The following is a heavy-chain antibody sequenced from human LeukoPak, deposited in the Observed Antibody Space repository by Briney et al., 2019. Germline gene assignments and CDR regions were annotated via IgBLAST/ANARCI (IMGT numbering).Heavy chain of an antibody. D-gene: IGHD1-26*01. CDR2: ISAGGSAT. J-gene: IGHJ5*02. V-gene: IGHV3-23*01. Sequence: GGSLRLSGTASGFTFSSIAMSWVRQAAGKRLEWVSTISAGGSATYYADSVRGRFTISRDDSKNTLSLQMNSLRVEDTAEYYCAKDRTFSGSPDNNWFDPWGQGTLVTVSS. CDR3: AKDRTFSGSPDNNWFDP. CDR1: GFTFSSIA.